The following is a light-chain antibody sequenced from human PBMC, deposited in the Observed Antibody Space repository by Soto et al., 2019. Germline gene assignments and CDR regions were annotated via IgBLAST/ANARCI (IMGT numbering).Light chain of an antibody. CDR1: SSNIGNNY. CDR3: GTWDSSMSAGLVV. Sequence: QSVLTQPPSVSAAPGQKVTISCSGSSSNIGNNYVSWYQQLTGTAPKLLIYDNNKRPSVIPDRYSGSKSGTSATLGITGLQTGYEANYYCGTWDSSMSAGLVVFGGGTKLTVL. V-gene: IGLV1-51*01. J-gene: IGLJ2*01. CDR2: DNN.